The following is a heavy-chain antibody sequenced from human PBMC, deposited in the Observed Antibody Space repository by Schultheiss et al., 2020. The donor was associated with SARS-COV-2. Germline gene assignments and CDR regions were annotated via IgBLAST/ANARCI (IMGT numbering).Heavy chain of an antibody. Sequence: GGSLRLSCAASGFTFSSYGMHWVRQAPGKGLEWVAVIWYDGSNKYYADSVKGRFTISRDNSKNTLYLQMNSLRAEDTAVYYCAKVGVIVVVTYYFDYWGQGTLVTVSS. D-gene: IGHD3-22*01. J-gene: IGHJ4*02. CDR1: GFTFSSYG. V-gene: IGHV3-30*02. CDR3: AKVGVIVVVTYYFDY. CDR2: IWYDGSNK.